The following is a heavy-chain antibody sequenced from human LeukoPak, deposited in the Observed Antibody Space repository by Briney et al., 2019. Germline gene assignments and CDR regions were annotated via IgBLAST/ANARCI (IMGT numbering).Heavy chain of an antibody. CDR1: GFTFSGSA. Sequence: GGSLRLSCAASGFTFSGSAMHWVRQASGKGLEWVGRIRSKANSYATAYAASVKGRFTISRDDSKNTAYLQMNSLRAEDTAVYYCATETNGRHYDYWGQGTLLTVSS. CDR2: IRSKANSYAT. CDR3: ATETNGRHYDY. J-gene: IGHJ4*02. V-gene: IGHV3-73*01. D-gene: IGHD1-14*01.